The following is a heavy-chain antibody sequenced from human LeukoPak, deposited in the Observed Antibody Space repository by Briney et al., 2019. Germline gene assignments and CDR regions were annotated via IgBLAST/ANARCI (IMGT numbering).Heavy chain of an antibody. CDR1: GDSISSYY. Sequence: PSETLSLTCIVSGDSISSYYWSWIRQPPGKGLEWIGYIYYSGSTDYNPSLKSRVTISVDTSKNQFPLKLNSVTAADTAVYYCARDSGFGWFAYWGQGTLVTVSS. V-gene: IGHV4-59*01. D-gene: IGHD3-10*01. CDR3: ARDSGFGWFAY. CDR2: IYYSGST. J-gene: IGHJ4*02.